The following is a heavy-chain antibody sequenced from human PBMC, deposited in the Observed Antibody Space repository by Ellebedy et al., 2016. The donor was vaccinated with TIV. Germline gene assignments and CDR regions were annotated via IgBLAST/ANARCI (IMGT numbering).Heavy chain of an antibody. CDR2: INPNSGGT. J-gene: IGHJ6*02. CDR3: ARGGHIVVVPAADSYYYYGMDV. D-gene: IGHD2-2*01. Sequence: AASVKVSCKASGGTFSSYAISWVRQAPGQGLEWMGWINPNSGGTNYAQKFQGRVTMTRDTSISTAYMELSRLRSDDTAVYYCARGGHIVVVPAADSYYYYGMDVWGQGTTVTVSS. CDR1: GGTFSSYA. V-gene: IGHV1-2*02.